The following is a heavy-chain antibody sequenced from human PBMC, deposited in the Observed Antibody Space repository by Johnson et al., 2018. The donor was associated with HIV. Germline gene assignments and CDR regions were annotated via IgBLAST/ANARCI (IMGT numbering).Heavy chain of an antibody. D-gene: IGHD3-3*01. J-gene: IGHJ3*02. CDR2: IKSKTDGGTT. CDR3: TTAGRADYDFGSGYNAFDI. Sequence: VQLVESGGGVVRPGGSLRLSCAASGFTFSNVWMSWVRQAPGKGLEWVGRIKSKTDGGTTAYAAPVKGRFTISRDDSKNTLYLQMNSLKTGDTAVYYCTTAGRADYDFGSGYNAFDIWGQGTMVTVSS. V-gene: IGHV3-15*01. CDR1: GFTFSNVW.